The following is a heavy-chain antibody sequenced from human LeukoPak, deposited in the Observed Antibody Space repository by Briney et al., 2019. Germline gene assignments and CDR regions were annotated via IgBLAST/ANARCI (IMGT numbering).Heavy chain of an antibody. D-gene: IGHD2/OR15-2a*01. CDR3: ARGFPTFVYGMDV. V-gene: IGHV3-74*01. CDR2: INSDGSST. J-gene: IGHJ6*02. Sequence: GRSLRLSCAASGFTFSSYWMHWVRQAPGKGLVWVSRINSDGSSTSYADSVKGRFTISRDNAKNTLYLQMNSLRAEDTAVYYCARGFPTFVYGMDVWGQGTTVTVSS. CDR1: GFTFSSYW.